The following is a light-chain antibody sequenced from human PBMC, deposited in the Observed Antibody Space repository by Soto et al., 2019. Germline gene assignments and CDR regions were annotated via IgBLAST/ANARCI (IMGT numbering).Light chain of an antibody. Sequence: DVVLTQSPLSLPVTLGQPASISCTSSQSLVSSDGNTYLHWFQQRPGHSPRHLIYNISNRDSGVPDRFRGSGSGNDFTLEISRVEAEDVGLYYCMQGTHWPKTFGQGTKVEIK. CDR3: MQGTHWPKT. CDR2: NIS. V-gene: IGKV2-30*01. CDR1: QSLVSSDGNTY. J-gene: IGKJ1*01.